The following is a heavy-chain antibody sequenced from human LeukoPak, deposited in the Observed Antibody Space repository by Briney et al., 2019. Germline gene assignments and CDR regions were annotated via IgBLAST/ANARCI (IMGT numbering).Heavy chain of an antibody. V-gene: IGHV3-23*01. CDR1: GFTSSAYA. CDR2: IRGGGTSE. CDR3: ARDPNGDYIGAFDM. Sequence: PGGSLRLSCTASGFTSSAYAMMWVRQAPGKGPEWVSAIRGGGTSEFYADYVKGRFRISRDNSKDTLFLQMNSLRAEDTAVYYCARDPNGDYIGAFDMWGPGTMVTVSS. J-gene: IGHJ3*02. D-gene: IGHD4-17*01.